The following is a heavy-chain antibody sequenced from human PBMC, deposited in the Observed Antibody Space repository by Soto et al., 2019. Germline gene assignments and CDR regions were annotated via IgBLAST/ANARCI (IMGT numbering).Heavy chain of an antibody. CDR2: INQEGNQK. J-gene: IGHJ4*02. CDR3: LRGDGRGADY. V-gene: IGHV3-7*04. Sequence: EVQLVESGGGLVQPGGSLRLSCVASGFSFSNSWMVWVRQAPGRGLEWVANINQEGNQKYYIDAVKGRFTVSKDNAENSLFLQMSSLRADDTAVYYCLRGDGRGADYWGQGTLVTVSS. D-gene: IGHD2-15*01. CDR1: GFSFSNSW.